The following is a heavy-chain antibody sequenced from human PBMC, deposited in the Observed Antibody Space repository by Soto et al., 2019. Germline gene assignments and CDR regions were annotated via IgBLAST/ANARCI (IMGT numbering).Heavy chain of an antibody. J-gene: IGHJ5*02. Sequence: PSETLSLTCTASGGSISSYYRSWVRQHPGKGLEWIRFIHFSVDTKYNPSLKSRVTTSLYTSQNQLSLKLTSVTAADTAVYYCARESARSGRNNGFDPCGKG. V-gene: IGHV4-59*01. CDR3: ARESARSGRNNGFDP. CDR1: GGSISSYY. D-gene: IGHD3-10*01. CDR2: IHFSVDT.